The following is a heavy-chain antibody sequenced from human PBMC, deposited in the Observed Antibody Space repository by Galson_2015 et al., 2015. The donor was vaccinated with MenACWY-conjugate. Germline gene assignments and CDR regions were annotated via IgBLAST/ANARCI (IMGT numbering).Heavy chain of an antibody. D-gene: IGHD5-18*01. V-gene: IGHV4-59*08. CDR2: IRDTGSL. Sequence: ETLSLTCTVSGASISSHHWSWFRQPPGEGLEWIAYIRDTGSLKDNPSLKSRVTMSANKSNTQFSLRLISVTAADTAVYYCARIPTWGSSYGYFDYWGQGTLVAVSS. CDR1: GASISSHH. J-gene: IGHJ4*02. CDR3: ARIPTWGSSYGYFDY.